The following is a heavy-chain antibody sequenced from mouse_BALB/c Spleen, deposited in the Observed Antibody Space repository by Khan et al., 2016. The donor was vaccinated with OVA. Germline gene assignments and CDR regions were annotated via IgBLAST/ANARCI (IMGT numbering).Heavy chain of an antibody. D-gene: IGHD2-3*01. CDR1: GFNIKDTY. J-gene: IGHJ1*01. CDR2: IAPANGDT. V-gene: IGHV14-3*02. Sequence: VQLQQSGAELVKPGASVRLSCTASGFNIKDTYIHWVKQRPEQGLEWIGRIAPANGDTKYDPKFQDKATITSDTSSNTSYLQLRSLTSEDTAVYYGTHPSYDARFFEVWGAGTTVTVSS. CDR3: THPSYDARFFEV.